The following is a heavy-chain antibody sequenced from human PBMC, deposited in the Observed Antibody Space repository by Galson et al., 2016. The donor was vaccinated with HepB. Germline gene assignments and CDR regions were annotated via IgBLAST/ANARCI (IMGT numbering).Heavy chain of an antibody. D-gene: IGHD4-17*01. CDR2: IYDSAST. Sequence: SETLSLTCTVSGGSINNYFWRWIRQTPGKRLEWLGYIYDSASTNYNPSPKTRVTMSVDTSKNQFSLRLTSVTAADTAIYYCARLGRDYGVPHRIDFWGQGTLVTVSS. V-gene: IGHV4-59*01. J-gene: IGHJ4*02. CDR1: GGSINNYF. CDR3: ARLGRDYGVPHRIDF.